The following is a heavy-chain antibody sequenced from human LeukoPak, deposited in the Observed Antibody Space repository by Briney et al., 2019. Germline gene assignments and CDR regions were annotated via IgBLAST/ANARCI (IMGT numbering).Heavy chain of an antibody. CDR2: IYYSGST. CDR3: ARLTFYYDSRSPAFDI. Sequence: SETLSLTCIVSGGSISSSSYYWDWIRQPPGKGLEWIGSIYYSGSTYYNPSLKSRVTISVDTSKNQFSLKLSSVTAADTAVYYCARLTFYYDSRSPAFDIWGRGTMVTVSS. V-gene: IGHV4-39*01. J-gene: IGHJ3*02. D-gene: IGHD3-22*01. CDR1: GGSISSSSYY.